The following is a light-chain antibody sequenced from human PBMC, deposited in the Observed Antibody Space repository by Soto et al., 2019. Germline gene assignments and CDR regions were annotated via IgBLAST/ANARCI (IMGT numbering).Light chain of an antibody. CDR3: AAWDDSLNGFYV. V-gene: IGLV1-44*01. Sequence: PAPPPSVAPGRRVTISFSGSRSHIGSNTVNWYQQLPGTAPKLLIYSNNQRPSGVPDRFSGSKSGTSASLAISGLQSEDEADYYCAAWDDSLNGFYVFGTGTKVTVL. J-gene: IGLJ1*01. CDR1: RSHIGSNT. CDR2: SNN.